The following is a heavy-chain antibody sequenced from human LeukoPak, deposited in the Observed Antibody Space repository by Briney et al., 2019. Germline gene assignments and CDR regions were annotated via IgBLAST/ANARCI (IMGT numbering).Heavy chain of an antibody. D-gene: IGHD2-15*01. CDR1: GFTFSSYG. CDR2: IRYDGSNK. Sequence: GGSLRLSCAASGFTFSSYGMHWVRQAPGKGLEWVAFIRYDGSNKYYADSVKGRFTISRDNAKNTLYLQMNSLRAEDTAVYYCAKAGAVVVVAAKYFDYWGQGTLVTVSS. CDR3: AKAGAVVVVAAKYFDY. J-gene: IGHJ4*02. V-gene: IGHV3-30*02.